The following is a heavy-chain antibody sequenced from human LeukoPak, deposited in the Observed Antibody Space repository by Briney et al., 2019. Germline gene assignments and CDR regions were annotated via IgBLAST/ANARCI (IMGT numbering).Heavy chain of an antibody. Sequence: ASVKVSCKASGYTFTSYGISWVRQAPGQGLEWMGWISAYNGNTNYAQKLQGRVTMTTDTSTSTVYMELSGLRSEDTAVYYCAREPPNEGYFDYWGQGTLVTVSS. J-gene: IGHJ4*02. V-gene: IGHV1-18*01. CDR2: ISAYNGNT. CDR3: AREPPNEGYFDY. CDR1: GYTFTSYG.